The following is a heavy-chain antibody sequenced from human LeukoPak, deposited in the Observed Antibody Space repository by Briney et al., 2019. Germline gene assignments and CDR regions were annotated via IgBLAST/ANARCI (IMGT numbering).Heavy chain of an antibody. CDR2: ISYEGSNK. Sequence: GGSLRLSCAASGFTFSNYAMHWVRQGPGKGLEWVAIISYEGSNKYYADSVKGRFTISRDNSKNTVYLQMNSLRAEDTAVYYCAREQQQLPGYMDVWGQGTTVTVSS. D-gene: IGHD6-13*01. CDR3: AREQQQLPGYMDV. J-gene: IGHJ6*03. V-gene: IGHV3-30*04. CDR1: GFTFSNYA.